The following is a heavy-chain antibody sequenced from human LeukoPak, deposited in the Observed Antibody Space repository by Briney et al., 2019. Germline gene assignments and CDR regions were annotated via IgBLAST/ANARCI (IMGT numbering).Heavy chain of an antibody. D-gene: IGHD2-2*01. CDR1: RGTFTSYA. CDR2: IITILGIA. CDR3: ARVWRARSTPPMDV. V-gene: IGHV1-69*10. J-gene: IGHJ6*02. Sequence: SVKLSCKAARGTFTSYAISWVRQAPGQRGEWRGGIITILGIANYGQKFLGRVTINADKSTSTAYVELSSLRSEDTAVYYCARVWRARSTPPMDVWGQGTTVTVSS.